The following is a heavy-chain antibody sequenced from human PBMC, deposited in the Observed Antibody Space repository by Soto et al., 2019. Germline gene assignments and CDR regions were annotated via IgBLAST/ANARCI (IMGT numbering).Heavy chain of an antibody. CDR2: INWNGDST. D-gene: IGHD3-10*01. J-gene: IGHJ4*02. CDR3: AKSRNSRLYFYDY. V-gene: IGHV3-20*04. CDR1: GFTFSNYA. Sequence: GGSLRLSCVASGFTFSNYAMSWVRQAPGKGLEWVSGINWNGDSTDYADSVKGRFTISRDKAKNSLYLQMNSLRDEDTALYYCAKSRNSRLYFYDYWGQGTLVTVSS.